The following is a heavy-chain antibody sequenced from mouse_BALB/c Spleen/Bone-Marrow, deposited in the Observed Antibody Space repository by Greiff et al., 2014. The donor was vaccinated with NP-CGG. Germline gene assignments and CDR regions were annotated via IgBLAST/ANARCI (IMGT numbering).Heavy chain of an antibody. J-gene: IGHJ1*01. Sequence: VQLQQSGAELVKPGASVKLSCKASSYTFTSYYMYWVKQRPGQGLEWIGEINPSNGGTNFNEKFKSKATLTVDKSSSTAYMQLSSLTSEDSAVYYCTRSDGYYVPHWYFDVWGAGTTVTVSS. CDR1: SYTFTSYY. D-gene: IGHD2-3*01. CDR3: TRSDGYYVPHWYFDV. CDR2: INPSNGGT. V-gene: IGHV1S81*02.